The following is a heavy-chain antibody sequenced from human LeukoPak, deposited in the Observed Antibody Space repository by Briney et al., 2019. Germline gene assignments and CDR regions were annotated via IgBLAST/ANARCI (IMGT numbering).Heavy chain of an antibody. CDR3: ARGPIRLVVPAAMKSSTYYYYYMDV. D-gene: IGHD2-2*01. V-gene: IGHV1-58*02. CDR2: IVVGSGNT. Sequence: SVKVSCKVSGFTFTSSAMQWVRQARGQRLEWIGWIVVGSGNTNYAQKFQERVTITRDMSISTAYMELSSLRSEDTAVYYCARGPIRLVVPAAMKSSTYYYYYMDVWGKGTTVTISS. J-gene: IGHJ6*03. CDR1: GFTFTSSA.